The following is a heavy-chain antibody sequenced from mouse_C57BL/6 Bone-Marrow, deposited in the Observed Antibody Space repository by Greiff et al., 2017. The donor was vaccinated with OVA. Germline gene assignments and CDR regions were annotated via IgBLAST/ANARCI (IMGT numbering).Heavy chain of an antibody. D-gene: IGHD2-4*01. CDR3: ARPYDYFYYFDY. CDR1: GYTFTSYW. CDR2: IDPSDSYT. Sequence: QVQLQQPGAELVKPGASVKLSCKASGYTFTSYWMQWVKQRPGQGLEWIGEIDPSDSYTNYNQKFKGKATLTVDTSSSTAYMQLSSLTSEDSAVYYCARPYDYFYYFDYWSQGTTLTVSS. J-gene: IGHJ2*01. V-gene: IGHV1-50*01.